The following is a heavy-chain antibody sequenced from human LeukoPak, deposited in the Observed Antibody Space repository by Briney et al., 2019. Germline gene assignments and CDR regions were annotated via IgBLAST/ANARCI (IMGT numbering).Heavy chain of an antibody. CDR3: ARGRRRSRVAGTRFDY. CDR1: GGSFSGYY. Sequence: SETLSLTCAVYGGSFSGYYWSWIRQPPGKGLDWIGEINHSGSTNYNPSLKSRVTISVDTSKNQFSLKLSSVTVADTAVYYCARGRRRSRVAGTRFDYWGQGTLVTVSS. V-gene: IGHV4-34*01. D-gene: IGHD6-19*01. J-gene: IGHJ4*02. CDR2: INHSGST.